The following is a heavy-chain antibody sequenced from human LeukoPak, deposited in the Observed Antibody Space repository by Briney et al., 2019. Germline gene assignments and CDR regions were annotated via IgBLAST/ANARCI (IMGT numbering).Heavy chain of an antibody. CDR2: IIPVFGTA. CDR1: GGTFSSYA. V-gene: IGHV1-69*05. CDR3: ARESLGPLYYYMDV. Sequence: PVKVSCKASGGTFSSYAISWVRQAPGQGLEWMGRIIPVFGTANYAQKFQGRVTITTDESTSTAYMELSSLRSEDTAVYYCARESLGPLYYYMDVWGKGTTVTVSS. J-gene: IGHJ6*03.